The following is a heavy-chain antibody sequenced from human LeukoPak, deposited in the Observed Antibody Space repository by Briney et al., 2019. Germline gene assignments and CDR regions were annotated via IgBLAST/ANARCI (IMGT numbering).Heavy chain of an antibody. J-gene: IGHJ4*02. CDR3: ASSILATTFDF. CDR1: GGSISTYY. CDR2: IYDNTRT. Sequence: SETLSLTCTVSGGSISTYYWSWIRQSPRKGLEWTGYIYDNTRTHYNPSLKSRVSMSMDTSKNQFSLKLTPVTAADAALYYCASSILATTFDFWGQGTLVAVSS. V-gene: IGHV4-59*08. D-gene: IGHD5-12*01.